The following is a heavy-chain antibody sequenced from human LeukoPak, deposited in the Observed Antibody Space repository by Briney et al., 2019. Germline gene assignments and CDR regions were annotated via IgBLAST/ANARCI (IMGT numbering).Heavy chain of an antibody. J-gene: IGHJ1*01. CDR1: GGTFSSYT. CDR2: IIPIFGTA. CDR3: ARSRSGSSWYFGSRVVLGYFQH. V-gene: IGHV1-69*13. D-gene: IGHD6-13*01. Sequence: SVKVSCKASGGTFSSYTISWVRQAPGQGLEWMGRIIPIFGTANYAQKFQGRVTITADESTSTAYMELSSLRSEDTAVYYCARSRSGSSWYFGSRVVLGYFQHWGQGTLVTVSS.